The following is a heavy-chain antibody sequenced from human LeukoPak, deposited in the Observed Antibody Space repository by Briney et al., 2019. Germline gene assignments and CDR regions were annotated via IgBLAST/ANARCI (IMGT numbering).Heavy chain of an antibody. CDR1: GGSISSYY. V-gene: IGHV4-59*01. J-gene: IGHJ3*02. CDR3: AREIGNDFWSGYSPLVAFDI. CDR2: IYYSGST. Sequence: PSETLSLTCTVSGGSISSYYRSWIRQPPGKGREWIGYIYYSGSTNYNPSLKSRVTISVDPSKNQFSLKLSSVTAADTAVYYCAREIGNDFWSGYSPLVAFDIWGQGTMVTVSS. D-gene: IGHD3-3*01.